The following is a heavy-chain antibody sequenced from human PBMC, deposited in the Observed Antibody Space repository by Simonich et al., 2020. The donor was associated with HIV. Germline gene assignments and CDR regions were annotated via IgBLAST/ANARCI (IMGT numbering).Heavy chain of an antibody. J-gene: IGHJ4*02. Sequence: QVHLQQWGAGLLKPSETLSLTCAVYGGSFSGYYWNWFRQPPGKGLGWIGEINHSGNTNYNPSLKSRVTISVDTSKTQFSLKLSSVTAADTAMYYCTRRSGYDFDYWGQGTLVTVSS. D-gene: IGHD5-12*01. CDR2: INHSGNT. V-gene: IGHV4-34*01. CDR3: TRRSGYDFDY. CDR1: GGSFSGYY.